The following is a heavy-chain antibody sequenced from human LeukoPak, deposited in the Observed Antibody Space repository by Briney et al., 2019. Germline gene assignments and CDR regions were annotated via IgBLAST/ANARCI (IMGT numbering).Heavy chain of an antibody. Sequence: GGSLRLSCAASGFTFSSYWMSWVRQAPGKGLEWVANIKQDGSEKYYVDSVKGRFTISRDNAKNSLYLQMSSLRAEDTAVYYCTREEAYCTSATCHFDYWGQGTLATVSS. CDR3: TREEAYCTSATCHFDY. CDR1: GFTFSSYW. CDR2: IKQDGSEK. D-gene: IGHD2-2*01. V-gene: IGHV3-7*01. J-gene: IGHJ4*02.